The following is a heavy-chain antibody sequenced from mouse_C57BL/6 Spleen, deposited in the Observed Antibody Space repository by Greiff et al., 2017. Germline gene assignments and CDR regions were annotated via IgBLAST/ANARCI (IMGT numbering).Heavy chain of an antibody. J-gene: IGHJ4*01. D-gene: IGHD2-4*01. CDR1: GFTFSSYA. CDR3: GSEDYDYDDAMDY. V-gene: IGHV5-4*03. Sequence: EVMLVESGGGLVKPGGSLKLSCAASGFTFSSYAMSWVRQTPEKRLEWVATISDGGSYTYYPHNVKGRFTISRDNAKNNLYLQMSHLKSEDTAMYYCGSEDYDYDDAMDYWGQGTSVTVSS. CDR2: ISDGGSYT.